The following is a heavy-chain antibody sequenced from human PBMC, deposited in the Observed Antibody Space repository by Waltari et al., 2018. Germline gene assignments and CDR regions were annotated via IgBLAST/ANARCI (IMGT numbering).Heavy chain of an antibody. CDR1: GFTFSSYA. J-gene: IGHJ4*02. D-gene: IGHD3-10*01. CDR3: AKISGSYYKGGLDY. CDR2: ISGSGGST. Sequence: EVQLLESGGGLVQPGGSLRLSCAASGFTFSSYAMRWVRQAPGKGLEWVSAISGSGGSTYYADSVKGRFTISRDNSKNTLYLQMNSLRAEDTAVYYCAKISGSYYKGGLDYWGQGTLVTVSS. V-gene: IGHV3-23*01.